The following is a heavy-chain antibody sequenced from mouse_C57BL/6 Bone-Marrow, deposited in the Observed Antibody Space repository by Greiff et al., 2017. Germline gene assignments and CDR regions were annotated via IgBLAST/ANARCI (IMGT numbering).Heavy chain of an antibody. CDR3: AISYCGSSYRLAY. Sequence: VQLQQPGAELVKPGASVKLSCKASGYTFTSYWMHWVKQRPGQGLEWIGMIHPNSGGTNYTEKFKSKATLTVDKSSSTAYMQLSSLTSEDSAVYDCAISYCGSSYRLAYWGQGTLVTVSA. CDR2: IHPNSGGT. J-gene: IGHJ3*01. D-gene: IGHD1-1*01. CDR1: GYTFTSYW. V-gene: IGHV1-64*01.